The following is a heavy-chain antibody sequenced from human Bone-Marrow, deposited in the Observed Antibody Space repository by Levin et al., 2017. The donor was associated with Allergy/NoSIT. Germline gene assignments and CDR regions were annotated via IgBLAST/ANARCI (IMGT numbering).Heavy chain of an antibody. CDR2: IISIFATA. CDR1: GGTFSRYA. Sequence: SVKVSCKASGGTFSRYAISWVRQAPGQGLEWMGGIISIFATANYAQKFQGRVTITADESTNTGFMELSSLRSEDTAVYYCARDYESEDMDVWGQGTTVTVSS. D-gene: IGHD3-16*01. J-gene: IGHJ6*02. V-gene: IGHV1-69*13. CDR3: ARDYESEDMDV.